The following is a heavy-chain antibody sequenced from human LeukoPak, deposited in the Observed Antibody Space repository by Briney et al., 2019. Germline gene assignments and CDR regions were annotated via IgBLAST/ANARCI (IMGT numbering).Heavy chain of an antibody. CDR3: ARLYDILTGGDY. D-gene: IGHD3-9*01. V-gene: IGHV4-59*12. Sequence: SETLSLTCTVSGGSISSYYWSWIRQPPGKGLEWIGYIYYSGSTNYKSSLKSRVTMSVDTSKNQFSLKLSSVTAADTAVYYCARLYDILTGGDYWGQGTLVTVSS. CDR2: IYYSGST. J-gene: IGHJ4*02. CDR1: GGSISSYY.